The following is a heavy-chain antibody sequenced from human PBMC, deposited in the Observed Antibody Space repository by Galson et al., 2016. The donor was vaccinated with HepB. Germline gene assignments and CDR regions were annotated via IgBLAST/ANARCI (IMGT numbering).Heavy chain of an antibody. V-gene: IGHV3-30*18. Sequence: SLRLSCAASGFTFSSYGMHWVRQAPGKGLEWVAVISYYGSNKYYADSVKGRFTISRDNSKNTLYLQMNSLRAEDTAVYYCAKDSGYDGGAFEYWGQGTLVTVSS. CDR2: ISYYGSNK. D-gene: IGHD5-12*01. J-gene: IGHJ4*02. CDR1: GFTFSSYG. CDR3: AKDSGYDGGAFEY.